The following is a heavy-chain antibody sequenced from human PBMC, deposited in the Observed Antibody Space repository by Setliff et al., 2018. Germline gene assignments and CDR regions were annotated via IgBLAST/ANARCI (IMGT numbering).Heavy chain of an antibody. D-gene: IGHD6-6*01. Sequence: ASVKVSCKVSGYTLTELSRHWVRQAPGQGLEWMGWINTNTGNPTYAQGFTGRFVFSLDTSVSTTYLQISSLKAEDTAVYYCARGEYTSLPSGVYYHMDVWGKVTTVTVSS. CDR2: INTNTGNP. J-gene: IGHJ6*03. CDR3: ARGEYTSLPSGVYYHMDV. CDR1: GYTLTELS. V-gene: IGHV7-4-1*02.